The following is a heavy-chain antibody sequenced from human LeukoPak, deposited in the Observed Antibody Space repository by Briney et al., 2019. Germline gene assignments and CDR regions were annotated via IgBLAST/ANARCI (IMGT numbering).Heavy chain of an antibody. J-gene: IGHJ4*02. CDR3: AKLGAYSSSWYGSFDY. D-gene: IGHD6-13*01. CDR2: IYPADSDA. CDR1: GYSFTTYW. Sequence: GESLKISCKGSGYSFTTYWIGWVRQMPGKGLEWMGIIYPADSDARYSPSFQGQVTISAGMSISTAYLKWSSLKASDTAMYYCAKLGAYSSSWYGSFDYWGQGTLVTVSS. V-gene: IGHV5-51*01.